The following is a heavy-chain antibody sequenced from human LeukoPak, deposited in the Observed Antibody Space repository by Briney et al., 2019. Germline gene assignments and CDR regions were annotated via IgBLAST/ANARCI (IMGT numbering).Heavy chain of an antibody. J-gene: IGHJ4*02. CDR2: IRYDGSNK. Sequence: GGSLRLSCVASGFTFSSYGMHWVRQAPGKGLEGVAFIRYDGSNKYYADSVKGRFTISRDNSKNTLYLQMNSLRAEDTAVYYCAKPPDTATDYWGQGTLVTVSS. CDR3: AKPPDTATDY. D-gene: IGHD5-18*01. V-gene: IGHV3-30*02. CDR1: GFTFSSYG.